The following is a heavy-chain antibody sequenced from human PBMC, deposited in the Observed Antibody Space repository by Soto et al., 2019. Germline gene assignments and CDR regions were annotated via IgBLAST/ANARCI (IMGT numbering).Heavy chain of an antibody. CDR2: LSGSGGST. V-gene: IGHV3-23*01. CDR3: AKDPRRLGVALFGY. J-gene: IGHJ4*02. Sequence: EVQLLESGGGLVQPGGSLRLSCAASGFTFSSYAMSWVRQAPGKGLEWVSALSGSGGSTYYADSVKGRFNVARDNSKNTLYLLMNSLVSEDTGGYYCAKDPRRLGVALFGYWGQGTLVTVSS. D-gene: IGHD3-3*01. CDR1: GFTFSSYA.